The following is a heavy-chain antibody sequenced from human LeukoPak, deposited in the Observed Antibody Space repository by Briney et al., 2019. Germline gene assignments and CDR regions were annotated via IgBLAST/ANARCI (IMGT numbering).Heavy chain of an antibody. D-gene: IGHD2-2*01. CDR1: GGSISSYY. V-gene: IGHV4-59*01. CDR3: ARDLVVPAARAVSFSDYYMDV. CDR2: IYYSGST. J-gene: IGHJ6*03. Sequence: SETLSLTCTVSGGSISSYYWSWIRQPPGKGLEWIGCIYYSGSTNYNPSLKSRVTISVDTSKNQFSLKLSSVTAADTSVYYCARDLVVPAARAVSFSDYYMDVWGKGTTVTVSS.